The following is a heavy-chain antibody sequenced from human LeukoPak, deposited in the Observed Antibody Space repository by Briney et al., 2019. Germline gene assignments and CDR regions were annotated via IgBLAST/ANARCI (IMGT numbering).Heavy chain of an antibody. D-gene: IGHD3-22*01. CDR2: IKSKTDGGTT. CDR1: GFTFSTYT. J-gene: IGHJ4*02. CDR3: STTYYYDSSEGY. Sequence: GGSLRLSCAASGFTFSTYTMSWVRQAPGKGLEWVGRIKSKTDGGTTDYAAPVKGRFTISRDDSKNTLYLQMNSLITEDTAVYYCSTTYYYDSSEGYWGQGTLVTVSS. V-gene: IGHV3-15*01.